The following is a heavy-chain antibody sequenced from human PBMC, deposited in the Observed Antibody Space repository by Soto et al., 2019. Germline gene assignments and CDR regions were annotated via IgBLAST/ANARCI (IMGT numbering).Heavy chain of an antibody. CDR2: IYHSGST. D-gene: IGHD6-25*01. CDR1: GGSISSGGYS. CDR3: ARASGARYFDY. Sequence: SETLSLTCAVSGGSISSGGYSWSWIRQPPGKGLEWIGYIYHSGSTYYNPSLKSRVTISVDTSKNQFSLKLSSVTAADTAVYYCARASGARYFDYWAKGTLVPV. V-gene: IGHV4-30-2*05. J-gene: IGHJ4*02.